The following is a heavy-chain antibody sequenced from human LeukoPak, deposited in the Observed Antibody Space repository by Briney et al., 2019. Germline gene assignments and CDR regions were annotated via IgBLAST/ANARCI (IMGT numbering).Heavy chain of an antibody. D-gene: IGHD1-26*01. CDR2: IYYSGST. CDR3: ARHGASGSYLYYFDY. CDR1: SGSISSYY. Sequence: SETLSLTCTVSSGSISSYYWSWIRQTPGKGLEWIGYIYYSGSTNYNPSLKSRVTISVDTSKNQFSLKLSSVTAADTAVYFCARHGASGSYLYYFDYWGQGTLVTVSS. V-gene: IGHV4-59*08. J-gene: IGHJ4*02.